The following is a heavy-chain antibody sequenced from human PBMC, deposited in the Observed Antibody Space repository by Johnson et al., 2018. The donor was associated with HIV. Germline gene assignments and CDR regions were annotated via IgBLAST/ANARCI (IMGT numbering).Heavy chain of an antibody. J-gene: IGHJ3*02. V-gene: IGHV3-66*01. D-gene: IGHD3-10*01. CDR2: IYSGGST. CDR3: ARDTKSGSYLEGTGAFDI. CDR1: GITVSSSY. Sequence: VQLVESGGRVVRPGGSLRLSCAASGITVSSSYMSWVRQAPGKGLEWVSVIYSGGSTYYADSVKGRFTISRDNSKNTLYLQMNSLRAEDTAVYYCARDTKSGSYLEGTGAFDIWGQGTMVTVSS.